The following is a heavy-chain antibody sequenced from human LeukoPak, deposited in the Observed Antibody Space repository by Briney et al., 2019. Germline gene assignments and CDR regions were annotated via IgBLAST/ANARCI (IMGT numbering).Heavy chain of an antibody. CDR1: GFTFSTYG. V-gene: IGHV3-30*02. Sequence: PGGSLRLSCAASGFTFSTYGMHWVRQAPGKGLKWVAFIRYDGNNEYYVDAVKGRFSISRDNSKKTLYLQMNSLRSEDTAVYYCAKDSTWIQLEGYLDYWGQGTLVTLYS. D-gene: IGHD5-18*01. J-gene: IGHJ4*02. CDR2: IRYDGNNE. CDR3: AKDSTWIQLEGYLDY.